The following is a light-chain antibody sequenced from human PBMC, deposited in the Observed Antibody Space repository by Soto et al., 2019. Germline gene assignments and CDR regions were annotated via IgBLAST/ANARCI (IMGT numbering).Light chain of an antibody. CDR2: EGS. J-gene: IGLJ2*01. CDR1: SSDVGSYNL. CDR3: CSYAGNNTLI. V-gene: IGLV2-23*01. Sequence: QSALTQPASVSGSPGQSITISCTGTSSDVGSYNLVSWYQQHPGKAPKLMIYEGSKRPSGVSNRFSGSKSGNTASLTISDRQTEDDTDYYCCSYAGNNTLIFGGGTKVTVL.